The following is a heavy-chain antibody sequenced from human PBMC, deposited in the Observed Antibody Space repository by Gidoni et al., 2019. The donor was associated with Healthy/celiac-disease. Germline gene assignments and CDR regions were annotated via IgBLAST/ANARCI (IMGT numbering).Heavy chain of an antibody. D-gene: IGHD1-26*01. V-gene: IGHV4-31*03. CDR1: GGSLSSGGYY. CDR2: IYYSGST. J-gene: IGHJ6*03. CDR3: ARGKMGATNYYYYYMDV. Sequence: QVHLQDSGPGLVKPSQTLSLPCTVSGGSLSSGGYYWSWIRQHPGKGLEWIGYIYYSGSTYYNPTLKSRVTRSVDTSKNQFSLKLSSVTAADTAVYYCARGKMGATNYYYYYMDVWGKGTTVTVSS.